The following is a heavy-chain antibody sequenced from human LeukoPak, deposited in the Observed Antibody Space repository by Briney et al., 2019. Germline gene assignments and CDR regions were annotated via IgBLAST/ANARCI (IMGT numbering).Heavy chain of an antibody. CDR1: GGTFSSYA. Sequence: SVKVSCKASGGTFSSYAISWVRQAPGQGLEWMGGIIPIFGTANYAQKSQGRVTITADESTSTAYVELSSLRSEDTAVYYCARDRLVKNYDFWSGQWNWGQGTLVTVSS. CDR2: IIPIFGTA. CDR3: ARDRLVKNYDFWSGQWN. D-gene: IGHD3-3*01. J-gene: IGHJ4*02. V-gene: IGHV1-69*13.